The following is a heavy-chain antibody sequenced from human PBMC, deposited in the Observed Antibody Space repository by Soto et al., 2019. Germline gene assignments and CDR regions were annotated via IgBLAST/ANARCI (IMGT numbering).Heavy chain of an antibody. J-gene: IGHJ4*02. V-gene: IGHV3-48*02. CDR3: ARDFGHGYYLDY. CDR1: GXSFSNYK. Sequence: PXGSLRLSCVASGXSFSNYKMNWVRQAPGKGLEWVSYITDSSDTVHYADSVRGRFTISRDNAESSLYLQMNSMRDEDKAVYFCARDFGHGYYLDYWGRGTLGTVSS. D-gene: IGHD3-3*01. CDR2: ITDSSDTV.